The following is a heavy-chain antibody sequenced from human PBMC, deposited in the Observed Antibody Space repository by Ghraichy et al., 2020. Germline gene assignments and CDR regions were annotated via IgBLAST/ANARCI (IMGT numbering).Heavy chain of an antibody. J-gene: IGHJ4*02. V-gene: IGHV3-53*01. CDR2: IYSGGST. D-gene: IGHD6-19*01. Sequence: GGSLRLSCAASGFTVSRNYMSWVRQAPGKGLEWVSVIYSGGSTYHADSVKGRFTISRDNSKNTLYLQMNSLRAEDTAVYYCAREVYSSGWYRRVVDYWGQGTLVTVSS. CDR3: AREVYSSGWYRRVVDY. CDR1: GFTVSRNY.